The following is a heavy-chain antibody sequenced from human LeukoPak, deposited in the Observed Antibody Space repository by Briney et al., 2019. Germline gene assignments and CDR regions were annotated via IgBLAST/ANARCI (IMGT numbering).Heavy chain of an antibody. CDR2: ISGSGDNT. Sequence: PGGSLRLSCAASGFTFSSYAMSWVRQAPGKGLEWVSGISGSGDNTYYADSVKGRFTISRDNSKNTLYLQMNSLRAEDTAVYYCAKAGDYSSSWSRWYFDYWGQGTLVTVSS. CDR3: AKAGDYSSSWSRWYFDY. CDR1: GFTFSSYA. V-gene: IGHV3-23*01. J-gene: IGHJ4*02. D-gene: IGHD6-13*01.